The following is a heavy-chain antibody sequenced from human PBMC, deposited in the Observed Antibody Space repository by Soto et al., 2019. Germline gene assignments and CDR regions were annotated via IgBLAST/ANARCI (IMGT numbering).Heavy chain of an antibody. CDR1: GYTFVDYA. CDR3: SREAIVAENWFDP. D-gene: IGHD5-12*01. V-gene: IGHV1-3*01. Sequence: QVQLVQSGAEVKRPGASVKVSCRASGYTFVDYALHWVRQAPGQGLAWVGWLNPNTGNIKYSHKFEDRVSITRDTATSTAYMELRGLRSEDTAVYFCSREAIVAENWFDPWGQGTLVTVSS. J-gene: IGHJ5*02. CDR2: LNPNTGNI.